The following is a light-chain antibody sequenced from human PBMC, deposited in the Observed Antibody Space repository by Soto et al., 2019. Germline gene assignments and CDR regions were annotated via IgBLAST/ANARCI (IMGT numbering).Light chain of an antibody. V-gene: IGKV4-1*01. CDR3: QQVKTYPRT. CDR1: QRVFSPSKNRNH. Sequence: DIVMTPSPASLAVSLGERATIHCKSNQRVFSPSKNRNHLRWYQQKPGQHPKLLIYWATTRESGVPDRFSGSGSGKDFTITVSGLQTEDFENYYCQQVKTYPRTVGGGTQVDIK. J-gene: IGKJ4*01. CDR2: WAT.